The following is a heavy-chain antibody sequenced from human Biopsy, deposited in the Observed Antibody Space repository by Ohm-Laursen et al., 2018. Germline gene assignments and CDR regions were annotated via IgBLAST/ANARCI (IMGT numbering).Heavy chain of an antibody. CDR1: GYTFTDSY. CDR2: IDTIKGGA. CDR3: ARERDP. Sequence: ASVKVFCKTYGYTFTDSYVQWVRQAPGHGIEWMGWIDTIKGGARYAQKCQGRVTMTRDTSISTAYMELSRLTSDDTAVYYCARERDPWGQGTLVTVSS. J-gene: IGHJ5*02. V-gene: IGHV1-2*02.